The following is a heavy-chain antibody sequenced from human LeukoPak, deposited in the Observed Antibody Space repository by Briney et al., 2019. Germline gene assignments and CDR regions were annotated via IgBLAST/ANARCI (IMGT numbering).Heavy chain of an antibody. CDR2: ITSGGAA. CDR3: ARDPTGDYIGAFEF. Sequence: GGSLRLSCAASGFTFSNNAVMWVRQAPGQGREWGSAITSGGAARYADSVKGRFTISRDNSKNTLYLQMNSLRAEGTAQYFCARDPTGDYIGAFEFWGRGTVVTVSS. V-gene: IGHV3-23*01. D-gene: IGHD4-17*01. J-gene: IGHJ3*01. CDR1: GFTFSNNA.